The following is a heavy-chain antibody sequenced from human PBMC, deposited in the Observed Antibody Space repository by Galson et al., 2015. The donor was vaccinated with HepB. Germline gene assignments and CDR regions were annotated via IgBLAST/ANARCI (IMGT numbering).Heavy chain of an antibody. CDR3: ASPHDFLSGAFDY. J-gene: IGHJ4*02. D-gene: IGHD3-3*01. Sequence: SVKVSCKASGYIFSSFAIHWVRQAPGQRLEWMGWTNAGNDRAIYSQKFQGRITITKNKSASTAYMELSSLKSEDTALYYCASPHDFLSGAFDYWGQGTLVTFSS. CDR1: GYIFSSFA. CDR2: TNAGNDRA. V-gene: IGHV1-3*01.